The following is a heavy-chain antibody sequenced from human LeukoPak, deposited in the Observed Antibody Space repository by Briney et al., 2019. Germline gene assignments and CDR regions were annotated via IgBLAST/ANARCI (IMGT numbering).Heavy chain of an antibody. CDR2: ISSSGSTI. CDR3: ARDGVGTTPLDY. V-gene: IGHV3-48*03. Sequence: GGSLRLSCAASGFTFNSYAMNWVRQAPGKGLEWVSYISSSGSTIYYADSVKGRFTISRDNAKNSLYLQMNSLRAEDTAVYYCARDGVGTTPLDYWGQGTLVTVSS. J-gene: IGHJ4*02. D-gene: IGHD1-26*01. CDR1: GFTFNSYA.